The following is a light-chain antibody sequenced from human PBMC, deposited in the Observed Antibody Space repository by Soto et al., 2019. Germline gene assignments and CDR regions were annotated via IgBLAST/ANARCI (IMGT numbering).Light chain of an antibody. Sequence: ETVLTQSPATLSLSPGDGATLSCRASQTITKYLAWYQQKPGQAPRLLIYESFERASGVPSRFRGGGSGTDFTLTISSLEPEDFAFYYCQQRASGPWTFGQGTRVEL. CDR1: QTITKY. CDR3: QQRASGPWT. CDR2: ESF. V-gene: IGKV3-11*01. J-gene: IGKJ1*01.